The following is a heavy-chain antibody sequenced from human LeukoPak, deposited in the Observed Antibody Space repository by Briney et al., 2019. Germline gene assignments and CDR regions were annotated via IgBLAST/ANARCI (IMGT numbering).Heavy chain of an antibody. D-gene: IGHD3-10*01. CDR2: ISAYNGNT. Sequence: ASVKVSCKASGYTFTSYGISWVRQAPGQGLEWMGWISAYNGNTNYAQKLQGRVTMTTDTSTSTAYMELRSLRSDDTAVYYCARDSDLLWFGELLFKTTYYFDYWGQGTLVTDSS. CDR3: ARDSDLLWFGELLFKTTYYFDY. CDR1: GYTFTSYG. J-gene: IGHJ4*02. V-gene: IGHV1-18*01.